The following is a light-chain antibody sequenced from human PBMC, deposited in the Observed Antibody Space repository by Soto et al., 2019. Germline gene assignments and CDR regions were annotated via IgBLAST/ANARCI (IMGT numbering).Light chain of an antibody. V-gene: IGKV1-39*01. CDR1: QSISNY. CDR2: AAS. CDR3: QQSFSPLWT. J-gene: IGKJ1*01. Sequence: DIQMTQSPSSLSASVGDRVTITCRASQSISNYLNWYQQKPGKAPTLLIYAASSMQSGVPSRFSGGGADTEFTLTISSLQPDDSATYYCQQSFSPLWTFGQGTKVEV.